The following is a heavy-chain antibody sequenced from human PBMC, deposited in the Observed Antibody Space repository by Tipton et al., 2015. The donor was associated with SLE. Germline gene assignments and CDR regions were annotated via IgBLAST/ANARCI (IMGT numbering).Heavy chain of an antibody. J-gene: IGHJ4*02. V-gene: IGHV4-59*08. Sequence: TLSLTCAVYGESFSGYYWSWIRQPPGKGLEWIGYIYYSGSTNYNPSLKSRVTISVDTSKNQFSLKLSSVTAADTAVYYCARQYSSSSYFDYWGQGTLVTVSS. D-gene: IGHD6-6*01. CDR3: ARQYSSSSYFDY. CDR1: GESFSGYY. CDR2: IYYSGST.